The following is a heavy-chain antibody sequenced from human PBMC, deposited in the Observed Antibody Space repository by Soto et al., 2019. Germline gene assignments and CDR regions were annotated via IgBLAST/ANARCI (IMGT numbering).Heavy chain of an antibody. CDR3: ARGGLYAYYQDN. J-gene: IGHJ4*02. V-gene: IGHV3-74*01. Sequence: EVQLVESEGGLVQPGASLRLSCTASGFTFSSYWMHWARQAPGKGLVWLSRLKGDESSASYADSVEGRFTISRDNAENTLYLQLNSLRAEDTAVYYCARGGLYAYYQDNWGQGTLVTVSS. CDR1: GFTFSSYW. CDR2: LKGDESSA. D-gene: IGHD3-16*01.